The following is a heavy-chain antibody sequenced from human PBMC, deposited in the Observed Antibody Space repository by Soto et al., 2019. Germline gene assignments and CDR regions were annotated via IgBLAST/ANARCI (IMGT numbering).Heavy chain of an antibody. J-gene: IGHJ5*02. D-gene: IGHD1-26*01. CDR2: ISSNGGST. Sequence: LRLSCSASGFTFSSYAMHWVRQAPGKGLEYVSAISSNGGSTYYADSVKGRFTISRDNSKNTLYLQMSSLRAEDTAVYYCVKDPGARYNWFDPWGQGTLVTVSS. V-gene: IGHV3-64D*06. CDR1: GFTFSSYA. CDR3: VKDPGARYNWFDP.